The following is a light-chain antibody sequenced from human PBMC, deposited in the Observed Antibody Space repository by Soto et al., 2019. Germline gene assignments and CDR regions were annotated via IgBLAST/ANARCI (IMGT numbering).Light chain of an antibody. CDR3: SSFATSRFFV. J-gene: IGLJ1*01. Sequence: QSALTQPTSVSGSPEQSITISCTGTSSDIGAYNYVSWYQQHPGKAPRLLIHGVRKRPPGISNRFSASKSGLTASLTISGLQAEDEADYHCSSFATSRFFVFGAGTKLTVL. CDR1: SSDIGAYNY. CDR2: GVR. V-gene: IGLV2-23*02.